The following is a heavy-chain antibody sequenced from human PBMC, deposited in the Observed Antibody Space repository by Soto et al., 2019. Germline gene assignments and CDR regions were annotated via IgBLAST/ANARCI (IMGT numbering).Heavy chain of an antibody. CDR2: MYYSGST. CDR3: ASHSSIAVAGFNWFDP. J-gene: IGHJ5*02. CDR1: GGSISSSPYY. D-gene: IGHD6-13*01. V-gene: IGHV4-39*01. Sequence: QLQLQESGPGLVKPSETLSLICTVSGGSISSSPYYWGWIRQPPGKGLEWIGSMYYSGSTYYNPSLKSRVTLSVDTSKNQCSLKLSSVTAADTAVYYCASHSSIAVAGFNWFDPWGQGTLVTVSS.